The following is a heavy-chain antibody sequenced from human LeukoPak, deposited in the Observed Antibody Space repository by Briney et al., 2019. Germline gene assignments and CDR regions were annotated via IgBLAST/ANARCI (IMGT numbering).Heavy chain of an antibody. CDR1: GFTSSSYS. V-gene: IGHV3-48*01. Sequence: PGGSLRLSCAASGFTSSSYSMNWVRQAPGKGLEWVSYISSSSKTIYYADSVKGRFTISRDNAKNSLYLQMNSLRGEDSAVYYCARDQGIFDYWGQGTLVTVSS. J-gene: IGHJ4*02. CDR2: ISSSSKTI. CDR3: ARDQGIFDY.